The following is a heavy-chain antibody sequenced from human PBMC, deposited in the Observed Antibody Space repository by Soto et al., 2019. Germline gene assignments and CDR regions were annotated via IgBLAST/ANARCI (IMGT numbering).Heavy chain of an antibody. Sequence: GGSLRLSCAASGFTFSDFYMTWIRQAPGKGLEWVSYISNSGGFTNYADSLKGRFTISRDNAENSLYLQMNSLRAEDTAVYYCARDLYCSSTSCSLFDYWGQGALVTVSS. V-gene: IGHV3-11*06. CDR3: ARDLYCSSTSCSLFDY. D-gene: IGHD2-2*01. CDR1: GFTFSDFY. CDR2: ISNSGGFT. J-gene: IGHJ4*02.